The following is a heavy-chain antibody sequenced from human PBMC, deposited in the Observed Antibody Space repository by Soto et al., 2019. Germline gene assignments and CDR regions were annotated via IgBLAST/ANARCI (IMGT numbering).Heavy chain of an antibody. CDR3: ARGRGAAADYFAF. J-gene: IGHJ4*02. D-gene: IGHD1-26*01. CDR1: GFTFSDYY. CDR2: ISSSTSHT. Sequence: QVQLVESGGGLVKPGGSLRLSCAVSGFTFSDYYMTWIRQAPGKGLEWVSYISSSTSHTNYADSVKGRFTISRDNAKNSLFLQMNSLRAEHTAVYYCARGRGAAADYFAFWGQGTLVTVSS. V-gene: IGHV3-11*05.